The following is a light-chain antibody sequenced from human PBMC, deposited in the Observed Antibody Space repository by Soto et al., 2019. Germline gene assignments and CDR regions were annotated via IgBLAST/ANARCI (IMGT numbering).Light chain of an antibody. J-gene: IGKJ2*01. Sequence: DIQMTQSPSTLSASVGDRVTITCRASQTISRWLAWYQQKPGKAPKLLISDASSVESGVPLRFSGSGSGAEISLTIIRLQPDDCAPYYCQQNQSFSPYTFVQGTKLEI. CDR1: QTISRW. CDR3: QQNQSFSPYT. CDR2: DAS. V-gene: IGKV1-5*01.